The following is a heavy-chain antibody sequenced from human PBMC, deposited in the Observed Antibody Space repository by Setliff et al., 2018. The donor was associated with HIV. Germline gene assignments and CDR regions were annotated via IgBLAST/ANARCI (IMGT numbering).Heavy chain of an antibody. V-gene: IGHV4-34*01. J-gene: IGHJ4*02. D-gene: IGHD5-18*01. CDR3: ARERSRGYTDPPRFDY. CDR2: INHSGST. Sequence: PSETLSLTCAVYGGSFSGYYWSWIRQPPGKGLEWIGEINHSGSTNYNPSLKSRVTISVDTSKNQFSLKLSSVTAADTAVYYCARERSRGYTDPPRFDYWGQGTLVTVSS. CDR1: GGSFSGYY.